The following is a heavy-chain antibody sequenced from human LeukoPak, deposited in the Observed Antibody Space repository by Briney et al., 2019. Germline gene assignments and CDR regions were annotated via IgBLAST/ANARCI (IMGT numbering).Heavy chain of an antibody. V-gene: IGHV3-21*01. CDR2: ISGSGSCK. J-gene: IGHJ6*02. CDR1: GFIFSTYS. CDR3: ASDQGYCSGDSCPYGMDV. Sequence: PGGSLRLSCAASGFIFSTYSMNWVRQAPGKGLEWVSSISGSGSCKHYADSVKGRFTISRDNAKNSLFLQMKSLRAEDTAVYYRASDQGYCSGDSCPYGMDVWGQGTTVTVSS. D-gene: IGHD2-15*01.